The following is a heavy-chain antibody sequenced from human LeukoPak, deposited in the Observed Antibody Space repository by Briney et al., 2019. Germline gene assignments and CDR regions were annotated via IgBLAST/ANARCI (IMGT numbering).Heavy chain of an antibody. Sequence: GGSLRLSCTASGFTFSSYSMIWVRQSPGKGLEWVSSISSSSSYIYYADSVKGRFTISRDNAKNSLYLQMNNLRAEDTAVYYCARDNEYSSSSGDYWGQGTLVTVSS. CDR2: ISSSSSYI. J-gene: IGHJ4*02. CDR1: GFTFSSYS. V-gene: IGHV3-21*01. D-gene: IGHD6-6*01. CDR3: ARDNEYSSSSGDY.